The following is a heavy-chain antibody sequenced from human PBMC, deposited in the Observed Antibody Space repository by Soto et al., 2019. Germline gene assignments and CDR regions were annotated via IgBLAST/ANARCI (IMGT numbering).Heavy chain of an antibody. J-gene: IGHJ6*02. CDR1: GFTFSSYG. CDR3: ARDGTAMARGYYYYEMDV. V-gene: IGHV3-33*01. Sequence: PGGSLRLSCAASGFTFSSYGMHWVRQAPGKGLEWVALIWYDGTKQYYADSVKGRFTISRDNSKNTLYVQMNSLRAEDTAVYYCARDGTAMARGYYYYEMDVWGQGNTVTVSS. D-gene: IGHD5-18*01. CDR2: IWYDGTKQ.